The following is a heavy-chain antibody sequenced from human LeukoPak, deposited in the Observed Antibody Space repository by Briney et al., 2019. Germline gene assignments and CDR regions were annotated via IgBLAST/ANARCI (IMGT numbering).Heavy chain of an antibody. J-gene: IGHJ4*02. D-gene: IGHD3-10*01. CDR3: ARGEHYYGSGSYLIFFDY. Sequence: GASVKVSCKASGFSFTSYAMNWVRQAPGQGLEWMGWINTNTGNPTYAQGFTGRFVFSLDTSVTTAYLQISSLKAEDTAVYYCARGEHYYGSGSYLIFFDYWGQGTLVTVSS. CDR1: GFSFTSYA. V-gene: IGHV7-4-1*02. CDR2: INTNTGNP.